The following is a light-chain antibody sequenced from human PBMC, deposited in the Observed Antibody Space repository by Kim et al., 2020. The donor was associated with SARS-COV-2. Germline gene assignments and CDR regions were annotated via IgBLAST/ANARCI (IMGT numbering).Light chain of an antibody. CDR1: QSVGSH. CDR2: GAY. V-gene: IGKV3-15*01. Sequence: VSPGERATLSCRASQSVGSHLAWYQQKPGQAPRLLIYGAYTRATGIPAGFSGSGSGTDFTLTIGSLQSEDFAVYYCQQYDNWPLTFGGGTKVDIK. CDR3: QQYDNWPLT. J-gene: IGKJ4*01.